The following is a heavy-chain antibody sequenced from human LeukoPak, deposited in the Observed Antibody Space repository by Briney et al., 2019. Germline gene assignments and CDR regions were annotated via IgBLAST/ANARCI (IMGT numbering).Heavy chain of an antibody. Sequence: GRSLRLSCAASGFTFSSYSMNWVRQAPGKGPEWVSSISSSSDYIYYADSLKGRFTISRDNAKNSLYLQMNSLRAEDTAVYYCAREEGGAGLYGFDIWGQGTMVTVSS. CDR3: AREEGGAGLYGFDI. V-gene: IGHV3-21*01. CDR2: ISSSSDYI. CDR1: GFTFSSYS. D-gene: IGHD1-26*01. J-gene: IGHJ3*02.